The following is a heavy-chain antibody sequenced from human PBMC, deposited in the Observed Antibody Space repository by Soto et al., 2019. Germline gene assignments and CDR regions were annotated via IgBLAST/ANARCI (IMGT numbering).Heavy chain of an antibody. V-gene: IGHV3-30*18. CDR3: AKTYYCSGGRCREYYYYYGMDV. Sequence: GGSLRLSCAASGFTFSSYSMNWVRQAPGKGLEWVAVISYDGSNKYYTDSVKGRFTISRDNSENTLYLQMSSLRADDTAVYYSAKTYYCSGGRCREYYYYYGMDVWGQGTTVTVSS. CDR2: ISYDGSNK. CDR1: GFTFSSYS. D-gene: IGHD2-15*01. J-gene: IGHJ6*02.